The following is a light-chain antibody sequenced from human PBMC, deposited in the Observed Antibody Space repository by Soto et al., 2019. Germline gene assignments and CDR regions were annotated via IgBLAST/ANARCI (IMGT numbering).Light chain of an antibody. J-gene: IGKJ5*01. V-gene: IGKV3-11*01. CDR1: QTVTSY. CDR3: QKRSNRWIT. Sequence: EIVLTQSPATLSLSPGERATLSCRASQTVTSYLAWYQQKPGQAPRIIIHDESKRASGIPDRLSGSGSGTDLNLTISRLEPEDFAVYYCQKRSNRWITCGQGTRLEIK. CDR2: DES.